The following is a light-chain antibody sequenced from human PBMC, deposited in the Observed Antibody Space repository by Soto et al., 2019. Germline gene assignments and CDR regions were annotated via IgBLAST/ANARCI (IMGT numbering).Light chain of an antibody. V-gene: IGKV3-20*01. Sequence: PGASASISCRASQTVSITYLTWYQQKPGQAPRLLIFGASKRATGIPDRFSGSGSGRDFTLTISGLEPEDFAVYYCQQYGTSPLISFGQVRRLAIK. CDR1: QTVSITY. CDR3: QQYGTSPLIS. J-gene: IGKJ5*01. CDR2: GAS.